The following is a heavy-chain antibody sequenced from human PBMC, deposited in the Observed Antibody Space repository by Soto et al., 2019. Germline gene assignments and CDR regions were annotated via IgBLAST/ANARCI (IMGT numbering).Heavy chain of an antibody. D-gene: IGHD3-3*01. CDR3: ARDRDGTANDLTFDY. Sequence: QVQLVESGGGVVQPGRSLRLSCAASGFTFSTYGMHWVRQAPGKGLEWVAVIWYDGSDKYYADSVKGRFTISRDTSKNTLYLQMNNLRVEDTAVYYCARDRDGTANDLTFDYWGQGALVTVSS. CDR1: GFTFSTYG. CDR2: IWYDGSDK. J-gene: IGHJ4*02. V-gene: IGHV3-33*01.